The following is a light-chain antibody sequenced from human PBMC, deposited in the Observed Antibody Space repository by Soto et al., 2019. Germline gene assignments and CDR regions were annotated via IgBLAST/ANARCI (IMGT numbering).Light chain of an antibody. V-gene: IGKV3-20*01. CDR2: GAS. Sequence: DIVLTQSPGTLSLSPGERATLSCRASETINNNYLSWYQQKPGRTPRLLIYGASTRATGIPDRFSGSGSGTDFSLTISRLELEDFVIYYCQQYDRSPLSFGGGTKVELK. CDR3: QQYDRSPLS. J-gene: IGKJ4*01. CDR1: ETINNNY.